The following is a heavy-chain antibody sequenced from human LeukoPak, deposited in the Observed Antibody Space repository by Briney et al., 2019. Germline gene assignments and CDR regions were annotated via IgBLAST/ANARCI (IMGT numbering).Heavy chain of an antibody. CDR2: ISGSGSFT. CDR1: GFAFSDYY. V-gene: IGHV3-11*05. Sequence: GGTLRLSCAASGFAFSDYYMIWIRQAPGKGLEWLGYISGSGSFTNYADSVKGRFNISRDNAKESVYLQMNSLRAEDTALYYCARDLSWRTGSLDYWGQGTMVTVSS. CDR3: ARDLSWRTGSLDY. D-gene: IGHD3/OR15-3a*01. J-gene: IGHJ4*02.